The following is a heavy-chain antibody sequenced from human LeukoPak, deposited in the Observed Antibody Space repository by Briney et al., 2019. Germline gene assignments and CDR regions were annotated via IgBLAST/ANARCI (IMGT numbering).Heavy chain of an antibody. D-gene: IGHD3-3*01. Sequence: GGSLRLSCAASGFTFSSYTMHWVRQAPGKGLEWVALILYDGSNKYYADSVKGRFTISRDNSKNTLYLQMNSLRAEDTAVYYCAKDMLKWLLWGAFDIWGQGTMVTVSS. J-gene: IGHJ3*02. CDR2: ILYDGSNK. V-gene: IGHV3-30-3*01. CDR1: GFTFSSYT. CDR3: AKDMLKWLLWGAFDI.